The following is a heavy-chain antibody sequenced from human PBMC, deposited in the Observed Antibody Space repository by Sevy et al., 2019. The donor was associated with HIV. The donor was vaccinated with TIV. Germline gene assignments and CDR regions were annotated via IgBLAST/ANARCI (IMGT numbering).Heavy chain of an antibody. CDR3: AKVASWYLT. J-gene: IGHJ5*02. Sequence: GGSLRLSCAASGFTFAIYAMSWVRQAPGKGLEWVSAISGSGDTTYYADSMKGRFTISRDNSKNTLYLQMNSLRAEDTAVYYCAKVASWYLTWGQGTLVTVSS. V-gene: IGHV3-23*01. CDR1: GFTFAIYA. CDR2: ISGSGDTT. D-gene: IGHD6-13*01.